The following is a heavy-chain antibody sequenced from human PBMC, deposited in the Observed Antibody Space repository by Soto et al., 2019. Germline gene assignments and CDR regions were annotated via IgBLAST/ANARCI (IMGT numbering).Heavy chain of an antibody. CDR3: AKVHYDFWSGYYGDFAY. CDR2: ISGSGGST. Sequence: GGSLRLSCAASGFTFSSYAMSWVRQAPGKGLEWVSAISGSGGSTYYADSVKGRFTISRDNSKNTLYLQMNSLRAEDTAVYYCAKVHYDFWSGYYGDFAYWGQGTLVTVSS. CDR1: GFTFSSYA. V-gene: IGHV3-23*01. J-gene: IGHJ4*02. D-gene: IGHD3-3*01.